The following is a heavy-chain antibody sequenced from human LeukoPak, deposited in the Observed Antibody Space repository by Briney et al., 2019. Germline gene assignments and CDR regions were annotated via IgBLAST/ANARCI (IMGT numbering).Heavy chain of an antibody. V-gene: IGHV4-39*01. CDR1: GGSISSSSYY. CDR3: ARHSSRAGYSYGYRYFDY. CDR2: IYYSGST. J-gene: IGHJ4*02. Sequence: SETLSHTCSVSGGSISSSSYYWDWIRQPPGKGLEWIGSIYYSGSTYYNPSLKSRVTISVDTSNNQFSLKLSSVTAADTAVYYCARHSSRAGYSYGYRYFDYWGQGTLVTVSS. D-gene: IGHD5-18*01.